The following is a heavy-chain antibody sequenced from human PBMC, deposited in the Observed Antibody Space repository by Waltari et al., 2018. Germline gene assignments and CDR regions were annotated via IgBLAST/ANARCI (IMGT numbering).Heavy chain of an antibody. D-gene: IGHD4-17*01. CDR1: GLSFSKFG. J-gene: IGHJ3*01. CDR2: SSYDGNKI. CDR3: AIDGDYSLPVYGAFDV. Sequence: QVYLVESGGGVVQPGGSLEISCLASGLSFSKFGVHWVRQRPGEVRELMAFSSYDGNKIFDADSVKGRFAISRDNRNNILYLQLNSLRPEDTATYYCAIDGDYSLPVYGAFDVWGQGTVVTVSS. V-gene: IGHV3-30*02.